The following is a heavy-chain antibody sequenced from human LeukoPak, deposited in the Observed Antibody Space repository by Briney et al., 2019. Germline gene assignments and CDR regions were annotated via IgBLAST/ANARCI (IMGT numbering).Heavy chain of an antibody. D-gene: IGHD3-16*01. CDR3: ARPGGSPNWYFDL. J-gene: IGHJ2*01. V-gene: IGHV4-39*01. CDR1: GGSLSSSSYY. CDR2: VFYSGNT. Sequence: KPSETLSLTCTVSGGSLSSSSYYWGWIRQPPGKGLEWIGSVFYSGNTYYNSSLKSRVTISVDTSKNQFSLRLSSVTAADTAVYYCARPGGSPNWYFDLWGRGTLVTVSS.